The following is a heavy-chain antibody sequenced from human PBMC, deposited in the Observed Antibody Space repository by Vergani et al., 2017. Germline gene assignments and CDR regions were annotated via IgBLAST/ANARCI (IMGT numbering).Heavy chain of an antibody. V-gene: IGHV1-3*04. CDR2: INTGNGNT. CDR3: ARDPDY. J-gene: IGHJ4*02. Sequence: QVQLVQSGAEVKKPGSSVKVSCKASGGTFSSYAISWVRQAPGQGLEWMGWINTGNGNTKYSQKFQGRVTITRDTSASTAYMELSSLRSEDTAVYYCARDPDYWGQGTLVTVSS. CDR1: GGTFSSYA.